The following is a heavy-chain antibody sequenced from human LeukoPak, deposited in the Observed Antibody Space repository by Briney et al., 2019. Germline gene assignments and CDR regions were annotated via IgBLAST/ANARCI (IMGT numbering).Heavy chain of an antibody. D-gene: IGHD3-16*02. J-gene: IGHJ6*03. CDR1: GYTFTGYY. Sequence: GASVTVSCKASGYTFTGYYMHWVRQAPGQGLEWMGWINPNSGGTNYAQKFQGRVTMTRDTSISTAYMELSRLRSDDTAVYYCARSHYDYVWGSYRSYYYYYMDVWGKGTTVTVSS. CDR3: ARSHYDYVWGSYRSYYYYYMDV. V-gene: IGHV1-2*02. CDR2: INPNSGGT.